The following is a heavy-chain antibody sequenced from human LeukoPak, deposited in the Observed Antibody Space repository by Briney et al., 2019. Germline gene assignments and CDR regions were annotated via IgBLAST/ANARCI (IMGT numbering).Heavy chain of an antibody. CDR1: GFTFSSYS. CDR2: IKSKTDGGTT. J-gene: IGHJ4*02. D-gene: IGHD6-13*01. CDR3: TTDRALDYSSSWYADY. Sequence: PGGSLRLSCAASGFTFSSYSMSWVRQAPGKGLEWVGRIKSKTDGGTTDYAAPVKGRFTISRDDSKNTLYLQMNSLKTEDTAVYYCTTDRALDYSSSWYADYWGQGTLVTVSS. V-gene: IGHV3-15*01.